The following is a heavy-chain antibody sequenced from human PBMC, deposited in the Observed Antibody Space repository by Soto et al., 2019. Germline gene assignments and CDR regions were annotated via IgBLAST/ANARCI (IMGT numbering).Heavy chain of an antibody. CDR3: AKGRGSDYFDY. J-gene: IGHJ4*02. CDR2: ISYDGSSK. V-gene: IGHV3-30*18. Sequence: QVQLVESGGGVVQPGRSLRLSCAASGFTFSSYGMHWVRQAPGKGLEWVAVISYDGSSKYYADSVKGRFTISRDNSKNTLYLQMNSLRAEDTAVYYCAKGRGSDYFDYWGQGTLVTVSS. CDR1: GFTFSSYG.